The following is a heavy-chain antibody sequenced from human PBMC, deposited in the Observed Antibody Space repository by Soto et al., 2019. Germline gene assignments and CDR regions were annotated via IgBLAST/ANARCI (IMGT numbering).Heavy chain of an antibody. CDR3: ARNPYNWNWAYYYYGMDV. Sequence: SETLSLTCAVYGGSFSGYYWSWIRQPPGKGLEWIGEINHSGGTNYNPPLKSRVTISVDTSKNQFSLKLSSVTAADTAVYYCARNPYNWNWAYYYYGMDVWGQGTTVTVSS. D-gene: IGHD1-7*01. CDR1: GGSFSGYY. CDR2: INHSGGT. V-gene: IGHV4-34*01. J-gene: IGHJ6*02.